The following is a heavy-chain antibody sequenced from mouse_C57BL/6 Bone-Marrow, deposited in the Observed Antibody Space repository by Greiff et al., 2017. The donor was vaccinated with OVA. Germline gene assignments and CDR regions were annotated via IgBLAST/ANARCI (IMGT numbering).Heavy chain of an antibody. Sequence: EVQLQQSGPVLVKPGASVKMSCKASGYTFTDYYMNWVKQSHGKSLEWIGVINPYNGGTSYNQKFKGKATLTVDKSSSTAYMELNSLTSEDSAVYYCARLETGRRYFDYWGQGTTLTVSS. CDR1: GYTFTDYY. CDR3: ARLETGRRYFDY. J-gene: IGHJ2*01. CDR2: INPYNGGT. D-gene: IGHD4-1*01. V-gene: IGHV1-19*01.